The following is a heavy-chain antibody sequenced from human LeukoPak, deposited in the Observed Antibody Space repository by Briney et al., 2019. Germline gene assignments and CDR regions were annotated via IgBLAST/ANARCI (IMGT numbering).Heavy chain of an antibody. Sequence: SETLSLTCTVSGGSISSYYWSWIRQPPGKGLEWIGYIYYSGSTNYNPSLKSRVTISVDTSKNQFSLKLSSVTAANTAVYYCARCRXWGSCDVFAIWGQGTMVIVSS. CDR3: ARCRXWGSCDVFAI. D-gene: IGHD7-27*01. CDR2: IYYSGST. J-gene: IGHJ3*02. CDR1: GGSISSYY. V-gene: IGHV4-59*01.